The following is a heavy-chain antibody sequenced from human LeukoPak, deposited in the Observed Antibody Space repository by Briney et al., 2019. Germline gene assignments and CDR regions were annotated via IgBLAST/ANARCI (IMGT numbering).Heavy chain of an antibody. CDR3: ARVKGYSYGLYYFDY. V-gene: IGHV4-59*01. Sequence: SETLSLTCTVSGGSISTYYWSWIRQPPGKGLEWIGYIYYSGSTNYNPSLKSRVTISVDTSKNQFSLKLSSVTAADTAVYYCARVKGYSYGLYYFDYWGQGTPVTVSS. D-gene: IGHD5-18*01. CDR1: GGSISTYY. CDR2: IYYSGST. J-gene: IGHJ4*02.